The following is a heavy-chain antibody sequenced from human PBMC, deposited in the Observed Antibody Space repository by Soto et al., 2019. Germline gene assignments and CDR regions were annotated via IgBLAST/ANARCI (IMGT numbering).Heavy chain of an antibody. CDR1: GGSISSNY. D-gene: IGHD3-10*01. J-gene: IGHJ5*02. V-gene: IGHV4-59*01. Sequence: SETLSLTCTVFGGSISSNYWSWIRQPPGKGLEWIGYIYYSGRTNYNPSLKSRVTISVDTSKNQVSLNLSSVTAADTAVYYCASNLWFGELGGWFDPWGQGTPVHRLL. CDR3: ASNLWFGELGGWFDP. CDR2: IYYSGRT.